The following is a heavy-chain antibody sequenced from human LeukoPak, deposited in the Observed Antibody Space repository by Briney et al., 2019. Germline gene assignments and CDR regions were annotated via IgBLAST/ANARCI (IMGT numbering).Heavy chain of an antibody. J-gene: IGHJ4*02. Sequence: ASVKVSCKASSYTFTSYGITWVRQAPGQGLEWMGGIIPIFGTANYAQKFQGRVTITTDESTSTAYMELSSLRSEDTAVYYCARVHDYTLGYWGQGTLVTVSS. V-gene: IGHV1-69*05. D-gene: IGHD2-2*02. CDR1: SYTFTSYG. CDR3: ARVHDYTLGY. CDR2: IIPIFGTA.